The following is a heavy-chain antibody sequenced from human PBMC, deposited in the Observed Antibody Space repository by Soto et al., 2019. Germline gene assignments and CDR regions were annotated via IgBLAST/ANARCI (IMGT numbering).Heavy chain of an antibody. CDR2: ISSSGSTI. V-gene: IGHV3-48*03. Sequence: PGGSLRLSGAASGFTFSSYEMNWVRQAPGKGLEWVSYISSSGSTIYYADSVKGRFTISRDNAKNSLYLQMNSLRADDTAVYYCATATRITLFGVVINYYYYGMDVWGQGTTVTVSS. CDR3: ATATRITLFGVVINYYYYGMDV. CDR1: GFTFSSYE. J-gene: IGHJ6*02. D-gene: IGHD3-3*01.